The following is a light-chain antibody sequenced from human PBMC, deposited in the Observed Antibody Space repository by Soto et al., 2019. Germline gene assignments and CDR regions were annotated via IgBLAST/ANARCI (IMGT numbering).Light chain of an antibody. V-gene: IGLV2-14*01. CDR1: SSDVGGYNY. CDR3: SSYTSSSIPL. CDR2: DVS. Sequence: QSVLTQPASVSGSPGQSITISCTGTSSDVGGYNYVSWYQQHPGKAPKLMIYDVSNRPSGVSNRFSGSKSGNTASLTISGLQAEDAADYYCSSYTSSSIPLYGGGTKLTVL. J-gene: IGLJ2*01.